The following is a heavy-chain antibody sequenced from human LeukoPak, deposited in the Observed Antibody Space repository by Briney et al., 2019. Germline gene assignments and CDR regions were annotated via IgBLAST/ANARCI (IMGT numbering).Heavy chain of an antibody. CDR1: GFTFTTYV. D-gene: IGHD2-21*01. V-gene: IGHV3-48*02. CDR2: IGTRGTTM. Sequence: GGSLRLSCEASGFTFTTYVMNWVRQAPGKGLEWISYIGTRGTTMYYADSVKGRFTISRDNAKNSLYLQVNSLRDEDTAIYYCARGRGSSWGQGTLVTVSS. J-gene: IGHJ5*02. CDR3: ARGRGSS.